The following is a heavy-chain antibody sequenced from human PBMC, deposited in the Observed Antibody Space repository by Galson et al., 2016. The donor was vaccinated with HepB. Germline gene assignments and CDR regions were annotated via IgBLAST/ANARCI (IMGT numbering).Heavy chain of an antibody. V-gene: IGHV4-34*01. J-gene: IGHJ5*01. CDR3: ARGHPHIHHPPAP. CDR1: GGSFSDNY. D-gene: IGHD1-14*01. Sequence: SETLSLTCAVYGGSFSDNYWIWIRQPPGEGLEWIGETDNSGGTKYNPSLKSRVTILVDTSKNPFSLELNSVTAADTAVFYCARGHPHIHHPPAPWGQGTLGTVFS. CDR2: TDNSGGT.